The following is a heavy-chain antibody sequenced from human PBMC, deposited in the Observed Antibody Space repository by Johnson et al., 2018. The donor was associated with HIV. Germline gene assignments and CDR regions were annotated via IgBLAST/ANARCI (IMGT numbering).Heavy chain of an antibody. CDR3: ASPTSGYSGVKAFDI. CDR1: GFTFSRYW. V-gene: IGHV3-7*02. D-gene: IGHD3-22*01. J-gene: IGHJ3*02. Sequence: MQLVESGGGLVQPGGSLRLSCAASGFTFSRYWMSWVRQAPGKGLEWVANIKQDGSEKYYVDSVKGRFTISRDNAKNSLYLQMSSLRAEDSAVYYCASPTSGYSGVKAFDIWGQGTMVTVSS. CDR2: IKQDGSEK.